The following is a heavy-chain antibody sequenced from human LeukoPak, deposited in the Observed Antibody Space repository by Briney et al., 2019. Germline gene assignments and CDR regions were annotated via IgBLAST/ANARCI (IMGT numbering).Heavy chain of an antibody. CDR2: TYYRSKWHN. D-gene: IGHD5-24*01. CDR1: GDSVSSNSAA. V-gene: IGHV6-1*01. J-gene: IGHJ4*02. Sequence: SQTLSLTYALSGDSVSSNSAASNSIRQSPSRGLECLGRTYYRSKWHNDYAVSVKSRITINPDTSKNQFSLQLNSVTPDDAAVFYCARGWAPLDYWGQGTLVTVSS. CDR3: ARGWAPLDY.